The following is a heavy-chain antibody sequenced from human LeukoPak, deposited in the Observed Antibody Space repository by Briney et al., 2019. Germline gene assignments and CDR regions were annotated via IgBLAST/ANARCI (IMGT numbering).Heavy chain of an antibody. V-gene: IGHV3-74*01. CDR1: GFTFSSYW. Sequence: GGSLRLSCAASGFTFSSYWMHWVRQAPGKGLVWVSRINSDGSSTSYADSVKGRFTISRDNAKNTLYLQMNSLRADDTAIYYCARNQQLGGHSYYYYGMDVWGQGTTVTVSS. D-gene: IGHD3-16*01. CDR2: INSDGSST. J-gene: IGHJ6*02. CDR3: ARNQQLGGHSYYYYGMDV.